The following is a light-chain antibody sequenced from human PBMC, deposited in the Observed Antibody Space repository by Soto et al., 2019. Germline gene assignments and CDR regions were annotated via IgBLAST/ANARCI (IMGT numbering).Light chain of an antibody. J-gene: IGKJ4*01. CDR2: CAS. V-gene: IGKV3-20*01. Sequence: EIGLTQSPGTLSLAPGERATLSCRFSQSVSSTDLAWYQQKPGQAPRLLLYCASSRATGIPDRFSGSGSGPDFTLTISRLEPEDFAVYYCQHYGSLVLTFGGGTKVEIK. CDR3: QHYGSLVLT. CDR1: QSVSSTD.